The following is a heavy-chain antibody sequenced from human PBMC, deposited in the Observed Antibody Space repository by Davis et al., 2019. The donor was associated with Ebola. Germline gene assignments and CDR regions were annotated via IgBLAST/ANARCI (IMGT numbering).Heavy chain of an antibody. Sequence: SETLSLTCTVSGGSISSYYWSWIRQPPGKGLEWIGYIYYSGSTNYNPSLKSRVTISVDTSKNQFSLKLSSVTAADTAVYYCARGPCGSGSYWGQGTLVTVSS. CDR2: IYYSGST. CDR3: ARGPCGSGSY. CDR1: GGSISSYY. V-gene: IGHV4-59*12. D-gene: IGHD3-10*01. J-gene: IGHJ4*02.